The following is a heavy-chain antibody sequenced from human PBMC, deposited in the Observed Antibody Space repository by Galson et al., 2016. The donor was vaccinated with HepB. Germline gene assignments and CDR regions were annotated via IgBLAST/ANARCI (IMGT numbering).Heavy chain of an antibody. CDR3: ARVQTFYDYIWGTSRPRYFDY. CDR1: GFAVRSNF. CDR2: IYSGGST. D-gene: IGHD3-16*02. Sequence: SLRLSCAVSGFAVRSNFMAWVRQAPGKGLEWVSLIYSGGSTYYAESVRGRFTISRDISKNTLFLEMLSLRAEDTAVYYCARVQTFYDYIWGTSRPRYFDYWGQGTLVTVSS. V-gene: IGHV3-53*01. J-gene: IGHJ4*02.